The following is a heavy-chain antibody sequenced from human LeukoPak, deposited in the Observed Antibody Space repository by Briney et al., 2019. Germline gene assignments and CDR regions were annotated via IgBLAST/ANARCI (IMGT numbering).Heavy chain of an antibody. CDR2: ICCSGSNI. CDR1: GFTFSSYN. J-gene: IGHJ5*02. CDR3: ARTAFGWPQIGGNWFDP. V-gene: IGHV3-48*03. Sequence: GGSLRLSCAASGFTFSSYNLSWVRQAPGKGLEWISYICCSGSNIDYADSVKGRFTISRDNGKNSLFLQMNSLRVDDTAVHYCARTAFGWPQIGGNWFDPWGQGTLVTVSS. D-gene: IGHD3-9*01.